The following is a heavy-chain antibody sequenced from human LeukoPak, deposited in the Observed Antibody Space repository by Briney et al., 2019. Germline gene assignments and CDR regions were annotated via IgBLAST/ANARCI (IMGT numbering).Heavy chain of an antibody. CDR2: IYYSGST. CDR3: ARDGVGYDSSGYPDY. CDR1: GGSISSGDYY. D-gene: IGHD3-22*01. J-gene: IGHJ4*02. V-gene: IGHV4-30-4*01. Sequence: PSQTLSLTCTVSGGSISSGDYYWSWIRQPPGKGLEWIGYIYYSGSTYYNPSLKSRVTISVDTSKNQFSLKLSSVTAADTAVYYCARDGVGYDSSGYPDYWGQGTLVTVSS.